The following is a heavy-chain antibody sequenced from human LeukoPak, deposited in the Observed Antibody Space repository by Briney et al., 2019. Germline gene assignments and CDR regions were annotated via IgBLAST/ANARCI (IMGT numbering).Heavy chain of an antibody. D-gene: IGHD2-2*01. CDR1: GYTLTELS. J-gene: IGHJ6*02. CDR3: ARDDIVVVPAAMPYYYGMDV. CDR2: FDPEDGET. Sequence: ASVNVSCKVSGYTLTELSMHWVRQAPGKGLEWMGGFDPEDGETIYAQKFQGRVTMTEDTSTDTAYMELSSLRSEDTAVYYCARDDIVVVPAAMPYYYGMDVWGQGTTVTVSS. V-gene: IGHV1-24*01.